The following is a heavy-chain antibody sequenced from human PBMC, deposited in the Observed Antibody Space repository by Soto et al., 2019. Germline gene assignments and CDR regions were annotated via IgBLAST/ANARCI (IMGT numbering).Heavy chain of an antibody. J-gene: IGHJ5*02. CDR1: GGTFSSET. CDR3: ATLVPAPIKLFPRLGWFDP. V-gene: IGHV1-69*13. D-gene: IGHD2-2*02. CDR2: IIPITDTA. Sequence: SVKVSCKSSGGTFSSETITWVRQAPGQGLECMGGIIPITDTANYAQNFQGRVTITADESTSTVYMELSSLRSEDTAVYYCATLVPAPIKLFPRLGWFDPWGQGTLVTVSS.